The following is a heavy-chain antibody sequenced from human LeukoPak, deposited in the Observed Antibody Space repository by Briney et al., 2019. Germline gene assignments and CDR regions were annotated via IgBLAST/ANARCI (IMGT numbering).Heavy chain of an antibody. Sequence: GASVKVSCKASGYTFTSYGISWVRQAPGQGLEWMGWISAYNGNTNYAQKPQGRVTMTTDTSTSTAYMELRSLRSDDTAVYYCARGIEGYSSSWYKGAWFDPWGQGTLVTVSS. D-gene: IGHD6-13*01. V-gene: IGHV1-18*01. J-gene: IGHJ5*02. CDR3: ARGIEGYSSSWYKGAWFDP. CDR1: GYTFTSYG. CDR2: ISAYNGNT.